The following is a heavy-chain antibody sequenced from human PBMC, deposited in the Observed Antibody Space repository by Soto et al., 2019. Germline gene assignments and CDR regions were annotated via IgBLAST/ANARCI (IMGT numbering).Heavy chain of an antibody. Sequence: QVQLVESGGGVVQPGRSLRLSCAASGFTFSSYAMHWVRQAPGKGLEWVAVISYDGRNKYYADSVKGRFTISRDNSKNWMYLQMNSLRAEDTAVYDCAGGGILTGQSYGVDVWGQGTTVTVSS. J-gene: IGHJ6*02. CDR1: GFTFSSYA. D-gene: IGHD3-9*01. V-gene: IGHV3-30-3*01. CDR3: AGGGILTGQSYGVDV. CDR2: ISYDGRNK.